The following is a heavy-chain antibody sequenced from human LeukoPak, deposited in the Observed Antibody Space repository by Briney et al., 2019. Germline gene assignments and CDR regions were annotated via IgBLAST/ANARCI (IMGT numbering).Heavy chain of an antibody. V-gene: IGHV3-23*01. CDR2: ISAGGTST. CDR1: GFTFSSYA. J-gene: IGHJ3*02. CDR3: AKDRWYFDWLFTNDAFDI. Sequence: PGGSLRLSCAASGFTFSSYAMSWVRQAPGKGLEWVSAISAGGTSTYFADSVKGRFTLSRDNSKNTLYLQMNSLRAEDTAVYYCAKDRWYFDWLFTNDAFDIWGQGTMVTVSS. D-gene: IGHD3-9*01.